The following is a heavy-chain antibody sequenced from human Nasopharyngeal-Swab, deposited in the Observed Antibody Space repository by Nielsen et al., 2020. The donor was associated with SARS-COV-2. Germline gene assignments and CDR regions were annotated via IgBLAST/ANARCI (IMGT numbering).Heavy chain of an antibody. D-gene: IGHD2-21*01. Sequence: AGSLRLSCETSGFMLRAYDMYWVCQAPGTGLEWVTILSFDGSTQQFADSVKGRFTVTRDISRNTVYLQMNSVRPEDTAMYFCARRVNYPDWHAFDNWGQGTLVTVSS. CDR2: LSFDGSTQ. J-gene: IGHJ3*02. CDR1: GFMLRAYD. V-gene: IGHV3-30*03. CDR3: ARRVNYPDWHAFDN.